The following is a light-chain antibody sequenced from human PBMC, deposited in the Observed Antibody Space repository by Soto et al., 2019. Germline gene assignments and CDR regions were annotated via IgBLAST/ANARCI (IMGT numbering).Light chain of an antibody. J-gene: IGLJ1*01. Sequence: QSVLTQPPSTSGTPGQRVTISCSGSRSNIGSNTVTWYQQLPGTAPKLLIYSNNQRPSGVPGRFSGSKSGTLASLAISGLQSEDEADYYCAAWDDSLNGSYVFGTGTKVTVL. CDR1: RSNIGSNT. CDR3: AAWDDSLNGSYV. V-gene: IGLV1-44*01. CDR2: SNN.